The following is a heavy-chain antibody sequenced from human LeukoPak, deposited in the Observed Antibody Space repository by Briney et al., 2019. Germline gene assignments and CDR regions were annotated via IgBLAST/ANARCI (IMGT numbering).Heavy chain of an antibody. V-gene: IGHV4-34*01. D-gene: IGHD3-22*01. Sequence: ETLSLXXAVYGGXXSDYYWSXIRQPPGKGLEWIXEINHSGSTNYNPSLESRVTISVDTSKNQFSLKLSSVTAADTAVYYCARGLEGYYDSSGYPPGTVSYGMDVWGQGTTVTVSS. CDR3: ARGLEGYYDSSGYPPGTVSYGMDV. CDR2: INHSGST. CDR1: GGXXSDYY. J-gene: IGHJ6*02.